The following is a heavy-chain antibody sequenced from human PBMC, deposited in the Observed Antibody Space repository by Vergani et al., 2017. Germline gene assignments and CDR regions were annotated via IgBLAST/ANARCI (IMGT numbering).Heavy chain of an antibody. V-gene: IGHV3-23*01. CDR3: AKDRVAAADTFDY. CDR2: ISGSGGST. D-gene: IGHD6-13*01. J-gene: IGHJ4*02. Sequence: EVQLLESGGGLVQPGGSLRLSCAASGFTFSSYAMSWVRQGPGKGLEWVSAISGSGGSTYYADSVKGRCTISRDNSKNTLYLQMNSLRAEDTAVYYCAKDRVAAADTFDYWGQGTLVTVSS. CDR1: GFTFSSYA.